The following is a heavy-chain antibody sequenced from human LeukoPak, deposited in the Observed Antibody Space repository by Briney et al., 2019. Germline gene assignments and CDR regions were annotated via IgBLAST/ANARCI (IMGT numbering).Heavy chain of an antibody. D-gene: IGHD5-12*01. CDR2: ISSSSSYI. J-gene: IGHJ4*02. V-gene: IGHV3-21*01. CDR1: GFTFSDSY. Sequence: PGGSLRLSCAASGFTFSDSYMNWVRQAPGKGLEWVSSISSSSSYIYYADSVKGRFTISRDNAKNSLYLQMNSLRAEDAAVYYCARSTQSGYDSDYWGQGTLVTVSS. CDR3: ARSTQSGYDSDY.